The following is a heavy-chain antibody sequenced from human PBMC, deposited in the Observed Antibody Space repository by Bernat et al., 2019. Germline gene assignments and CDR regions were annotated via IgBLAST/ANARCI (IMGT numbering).Heavy chain of an antibody. D-gene: IGHD6-6*01. CDR3: TTDTTRYSSSPNDY. V-gene: IGHV3-15*01. CDR1: GFTFSNAW. CDR2: IKSKTDGGTT. J-gene: IGHJ4*02. Sequence: EVQLVESGGGLVKPGGSLRLSCAASGFTFSNAWMSWVRQAPGKGLEWVGRIKSKTDGGTTDYAAPVKGRFTISRDDSKNTLYLQMNSLKTEDTAVYYCTTDTTRYSSSPNDYWGQGTLVTVSS.